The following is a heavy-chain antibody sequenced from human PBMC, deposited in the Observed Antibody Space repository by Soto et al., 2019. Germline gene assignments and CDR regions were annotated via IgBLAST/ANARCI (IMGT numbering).Heavy chain of an antibody. CDR2: VHSDGTTT. J-gene: IGHJ3*01. CDR1: GFTFDYYW. V-gene: IGHV3-74*02. CDR3: ARGDRGGFDL. Sequence: EVQLVESGGGLVQPGGSLRLSCAASGFTFDYYWMHWVRQAPGKGLVWVSRVHSDGTTTTYADSVKGLFTISRDNGRNTVFLQMSSLSAEDTAIYYCARGDRGGFDLWGHGTVVTVSS. D-gene: IGHD3-10*01.